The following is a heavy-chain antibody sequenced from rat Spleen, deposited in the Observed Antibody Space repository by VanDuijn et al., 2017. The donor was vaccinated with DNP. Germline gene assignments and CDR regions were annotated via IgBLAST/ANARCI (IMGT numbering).Heavy chain of an antibody. Sequence: EVQLVESDGGLVQPGRSLKLSCAASGFTFSDYHMAWVCQAPTKGLEWVTTISFDGSATSYRDSVKGRFTVSRDNAKSTLYLQMESLRSEDTATYYCTRPGSPYYFDHWGQGFMVTVSS. D-gene: IGHD5-1*01. CDR1: GFTFSDYH. CDR3: TRPGSPYYFDH. CDR2: ISFDGSAT. V-gene: IGHV5-7*01. J-gene: IGHJ2*01.